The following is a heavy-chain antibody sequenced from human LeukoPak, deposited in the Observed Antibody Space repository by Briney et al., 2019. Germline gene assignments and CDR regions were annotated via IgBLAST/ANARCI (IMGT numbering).Heavy chain of an antibody. V-gene: IGHV4-39*07. J-gene: IGHJ3*02. D-gene: IGHD3-16*01. Sequence: SETLSLTCTVSGGSISSSSYYWGWIRQPPGKGLEWIGSIYYSGSTYYNPSLKSRVTISVDTSKNQFSLKLSSVTAADTAVYYCAAITFGGGVDIWGQGTMVTVSS. CDR3: AAITFGGGVDI. CDR1: GGSISSSSYY. CDR2: IYYSGST.